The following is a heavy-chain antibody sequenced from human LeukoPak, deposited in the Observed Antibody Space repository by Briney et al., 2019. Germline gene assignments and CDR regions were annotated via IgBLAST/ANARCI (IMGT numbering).Heavy chain of an antibody. Sequence: GGSLRLSCAASGFTFSSYWMHWVRQIPGKGLVWVSRIKGDGSTIYADSVKGRFTISRDNAKNTVYLQMNSLRAEDTAIYYCARAVTYFYGSLTYDWFDPWGQGTLVTVSS. CDR3: ARAVTYFYGSLTYDWFDP. J-gene: IGHJ5*02. V-gene: IGHV3-74*01. D-gene: IGHD3-10*01. CDR2: IKGDGST. CDR1: GFTFSSYW.